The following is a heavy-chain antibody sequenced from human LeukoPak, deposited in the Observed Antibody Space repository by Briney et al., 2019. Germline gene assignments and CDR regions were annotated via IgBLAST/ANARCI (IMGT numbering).Heavy chain of an antibody. J-gene: IGHJ4*02. CDR3: ASSITLIRGVIIAAYDDFDY. V-gene: IGHV3-23*01. CDR2: ISYSRGT. CDR1: GFTFSSYW. Sequence: GGSLRLSCAASGFTFSSYWMSWVRQAPGKGLEWVSTISYSRGTYYADSVKGRFTISRDNSKNTLYLQMNSLRAEDTAVYFCASSITLIRGVIIAAYDDFDYWGQGTLVTVSS. D-gene: IGHD3-10*01.